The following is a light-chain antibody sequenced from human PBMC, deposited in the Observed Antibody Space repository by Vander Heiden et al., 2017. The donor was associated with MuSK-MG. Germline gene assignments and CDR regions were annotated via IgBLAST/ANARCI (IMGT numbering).Light chain of an antibody. CDR3: QAWDSSTSDVV. Sequence: SYELTQPPSVSVFPGQTASITCSGDKLGDKYACWYQQKPGQSPVLVIYEDSKRPSGIPERISGSNSGNTATLTISGTQAMDEADYYCQAWDSSTSDVVFGGGTKLTVL. CDR2: EDS. J-gene: IGLJ2*01. V-gene: IGLV3-1*01. CDR1: KLGDKY.